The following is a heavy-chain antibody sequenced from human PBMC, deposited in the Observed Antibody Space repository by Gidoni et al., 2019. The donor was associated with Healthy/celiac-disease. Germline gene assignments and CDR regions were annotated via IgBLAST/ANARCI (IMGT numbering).Heavy chain of an antibody. J-gene: IGHJ4*02. CDR2: ISSSSSYI. D-gene: IGHD4-17*01. Sequence: EVQLVESGGGLVKPGGSLRLSCAASGFPFSSYSMNWVRQAPGKGLEWVSSISSSSSYIYYADSVKGRFTISRDNAKNSLYLQMNSLRAEDTAVYYCAREFPGSSTVTTFYYWGQGTLVTVSS. V-gene: IGHV3-21*01. CDR1: GFPFSSYS. CDR3: AREFPGSSTVTTFYY.